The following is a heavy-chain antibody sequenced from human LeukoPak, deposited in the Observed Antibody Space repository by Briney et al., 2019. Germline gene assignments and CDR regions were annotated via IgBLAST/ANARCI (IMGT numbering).Heavy chain of an antibody. D-gene: IGHD6-13*01. J-gene: IGHJ4*02. Sequence: GESLRISCKGSGFSFTSYWISWVRQMPGKGLEWMARIDPSDSYIYYNPSFQGHVTISADKSINTAYLQWSSLKASDTAIYYCASRYASTWYNYWGQGTLVSVSA. CDR3: ASRYASTWYNY. V-gene: IGHV5-10-1*01. CDR1: GFSFTSYW. CDR2: IDPSDSYI.